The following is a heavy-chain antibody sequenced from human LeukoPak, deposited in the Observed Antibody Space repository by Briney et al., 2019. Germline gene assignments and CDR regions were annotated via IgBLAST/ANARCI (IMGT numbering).Heavy chain of an antibody. J-gene: IGHJ4*02. V-gene: IGHV5-51*01. CDR1: GYTFTSYW. Sequence: ASVKVSCKASGYTFTSYWIGWVRQMPGKGLEWMGIIYPGDSDTRYSPSFQGQVTISADKSISTAYLQWSSLKASDTAMYYCASALEQWLAPFDYWGQGTLVTVSS. D-gene: IGHD6-19*01. CDR2: IYPGDSDT. CDR3: ASALEQWLAPFDY.